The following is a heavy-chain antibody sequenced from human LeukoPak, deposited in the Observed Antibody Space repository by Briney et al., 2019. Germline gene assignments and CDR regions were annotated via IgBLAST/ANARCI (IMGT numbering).Heavy chain of an antibody. D-gene: IGHD3-16*01. CDR2: INPNSGGT. CDR3: ARRGKGLGYYMDV. Sequence: ASVKVSCKASGYSFTDYHIHWVRQAPGHGLEWMGWINPNSGGTNYADKFQGRVTMTRDTSISTAYMELSRLKSDDTAVYYCARRGKGLGYYMDVWGKGTTVTISS. J-gene: IGHJ6*03. CDR1: GYSFTDYH. V-gene: IGHV1-2*02.